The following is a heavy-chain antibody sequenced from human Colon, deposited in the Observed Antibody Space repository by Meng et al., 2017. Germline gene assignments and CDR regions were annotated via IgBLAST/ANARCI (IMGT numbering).Heavy chain of an antibody. CDR3: ARHYGGDSLHFDS. CDR1: GYTFTTYA. D-gene: IGHD4-23*01. J-gene: IGHJ4*02. Sequence: QVQLVQSGSELTKPGASVKVSCKTSGYTFTTYAINWMRQAPGQGLEWMGWINTNTGNPTYAQGFPGRFVFSLDTSVSTAYLQISSLKTEDTAVYFCARHYGGDSLHFDSWGQGTLVTVSS. V-gene: IGHV7-4-1*02. CDR2: INTNTGNP.